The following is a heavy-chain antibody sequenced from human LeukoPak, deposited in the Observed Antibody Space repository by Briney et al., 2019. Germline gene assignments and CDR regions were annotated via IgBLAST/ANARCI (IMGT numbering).Heavy chain of an antibody. J-gene: IGHJ6*02. D-gene: IGHD4-11*01. Sequence: SEILSLTCTVSGGSISSGDFYWSWIRQPPEKGLEYIGYIYHSGITFYNPSLRSRVTVSIDTSKNQFSLKLSSVTAADTAVYYCARDRSTVDYYGLDVWGQGTTVIVSS. CDR2: IYHSGIT. CDR3: ARDRSTVDYYGLDV. V-gene: IGHV4-30-4*01. CDR1: GGSISSGDFY.